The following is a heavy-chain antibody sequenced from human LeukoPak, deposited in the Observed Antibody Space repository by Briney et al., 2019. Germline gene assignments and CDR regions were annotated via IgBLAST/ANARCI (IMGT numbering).Heavy chain of an antibody. CDR3: AREETLWFGELLYGASFDF. CDR1: GYTFTGYY. V-gene: IGHV1-2*02. CDR2: INPNSGGT. Sequence: ASVKVSCKASGYTFTGYYMHWVRQAPGQGLEWMGWINPNSGGTNYAQKFQGRVTMTRDTSISTAYMELSRLRSDDTAVYYCAREETLWFGELLYGASFDFWGQGTLVTVSS. J-gene: IGHJ4*02. D-gene: IGHD3-10*01.